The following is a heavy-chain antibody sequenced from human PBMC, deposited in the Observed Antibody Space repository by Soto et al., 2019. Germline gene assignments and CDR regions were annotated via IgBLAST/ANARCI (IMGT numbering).Heavy chain of an antibody. V-gene: IGHV1-46*01. Sequence: QVQLVQSGAEVKKPGASVKVSCKASGYTFTSYYMHWVRQAPGQGLEWMGIINPSGGSTSYAQKFQGRVTRTRDTSTSTVYMELSSLRSEDTAVYYCATNIAAAGTYYYYYGMDVWGQGTTVTVSS. J-gene: IGHJ6*02. CDR2: INPSGGST. CDR1: GYTFTSYY. CDR3: ATNIAAAGTYYYYYGMDV. D-gene: IGHD6-13*01.